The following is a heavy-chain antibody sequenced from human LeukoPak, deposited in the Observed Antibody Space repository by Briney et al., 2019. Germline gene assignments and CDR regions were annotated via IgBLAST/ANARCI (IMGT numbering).Heavy chain of an antibody. CDR3: ARVQRGYSYNPLGYYYYYMDV. CDR1: GFTFISYW. J-gene: IGHJ6*03. CDR2: IKQDGSEK. V-gene: IGHV3-7*01. D-gene: IGHD5-18*01. Sequence: GGSLRLSCAASGFTFISYWLTWVRQAPGKGLEWVANIKQDGSEKYYVGSVKGRFTISRDNAKNSLYLQMNSLRAEDTAVYYCARVQRGYSYNPLGYYYYYMDVWGKGTTATVSS.